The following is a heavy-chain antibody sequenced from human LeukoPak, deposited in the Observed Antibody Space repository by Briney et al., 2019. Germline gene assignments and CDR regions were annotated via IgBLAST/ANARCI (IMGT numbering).Heavy chain of an antibody. J-gene: IGHJ4*02. CDR1: GFTFSSYW. Sequence: GGSLRLSCAASGFTFSSYWMSWVRQAPGKGLEWVANIKQDGSEKYYVDSVKGRFTISRDNAKNSLYLQMNSLRAEDTAMYYCARHGVRQLEDPDYWGQGTLVTVSS. D-gene: IGHD6-6*01. V-gene: IGHV3-7*03. CDR2: IKQDGSEK. CDR3: ARHGVRQLEDPDY.